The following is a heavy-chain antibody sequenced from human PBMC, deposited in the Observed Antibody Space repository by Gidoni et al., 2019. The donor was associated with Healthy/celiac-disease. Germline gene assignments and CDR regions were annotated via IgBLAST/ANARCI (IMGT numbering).Heavy chain of an antibody. J-gene: IGHJ6*02. V-gene: IGHV3-9*01. Sequence: EVQLVESGGGLVQPGRSLRLSCSASGFTFDDYALPWVRPAPGKGLGWVSGISWNSGSIGYADSVKGRFTISRDNAKNSLYLQMNSLRAEDTALYYCAKGLGYCSGGSCYSGRYYYYGMDVWGQGTTVTVSS. D-gene: IGHD2-15*01. CDR3: AKGLGYCSGGSCYSGRYYYYGMDV. CDR1: GFTFDDYA. CDR2: ISWNSGSI.